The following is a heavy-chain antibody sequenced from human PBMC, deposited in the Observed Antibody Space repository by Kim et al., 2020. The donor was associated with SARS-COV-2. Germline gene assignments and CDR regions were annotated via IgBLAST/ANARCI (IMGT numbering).Heavy chain of an antibody. Sequence: SETLSLTCTVSGGSISSYYWSWIRQPPGKGLEWIGYIYYSGSTNYNPSLKSRVTISVDTSKNQFSLKLSSVTAADTAVYYCARHRGYYDSSGYYLIFDYWGQGTLVTVSS. CDR1: GGSISSYY. J-gene: IGHJ4*02. CDR3: ARHRGYYDSSGYYLIFDY. CDR2: IYYSGST. D-gene: IGHD3-22*01. V-gene: IGHV4-59*08.